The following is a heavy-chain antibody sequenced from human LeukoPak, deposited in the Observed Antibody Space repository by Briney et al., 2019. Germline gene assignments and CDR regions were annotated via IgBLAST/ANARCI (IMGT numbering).Heavy chain of an antibody. CDR2: IRHKSNCETT. CDR1: AFTLSDLY. J-gene: IGHJ4*02. V-gene: IGHV3-72*01. CDR3: TIGLGD. Sequence: GSLRLSCAPSAFTLSDLYTDWGRHAPGERLEWVGRIRHKSNCETTEYGGAVKGRFTISRDVSKTSLYLQMNSLKAEDSAVYYCTIGLGDWGQGTLVTVPS. D-gene: IGHD3-16*01.